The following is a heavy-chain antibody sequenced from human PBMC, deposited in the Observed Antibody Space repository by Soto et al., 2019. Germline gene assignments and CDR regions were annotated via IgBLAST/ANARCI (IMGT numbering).Heavy chain of an antibody. CDR2: IVVGSGNT. J-gene: IGHJ4*02. Sequence: SVKVSCKASGFTFTSSAVQWVRQARGQRLEWIGWIVVGSGNTNYAQKFQERVTITRDMSTSTAYMELSSLRSEDTAVYYCAAPIIYDFWSGYPYWGQGTLVTVSS. V-gene: IGHV1-58*01. D-gene: IGHD3-3*01. CDR1: GFTFTSSA. CDR3: AAPIIYDFWSGYPY.